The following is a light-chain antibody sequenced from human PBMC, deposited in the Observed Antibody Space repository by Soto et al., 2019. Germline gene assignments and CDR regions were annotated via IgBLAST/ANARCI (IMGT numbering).Light chain of an antibody. CDR3: SSYTSSNTVV. CDR2: DVS. CDR1: SSDIGGYNY. Sequence: QSALTQPASVSGSPGQSITISCTGTSSDIGGYNYVSWYQQHPGKAPKLMIYDVSNRPSGVSNRFSGSKSGSTASLTISGLQAEDEADYYCSSYTSSNTVVFGGGTKLTVL. V-gene: IGLV2-14*03. J-gene: IGLJ2*01.